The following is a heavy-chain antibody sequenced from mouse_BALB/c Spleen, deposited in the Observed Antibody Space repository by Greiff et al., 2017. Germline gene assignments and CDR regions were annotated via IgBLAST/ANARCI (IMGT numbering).Heavy chain of an antibody. Sequence: EVQLQESGPGLVKPSQSLSLTCTVTGYSITSDYAWNWIRQFPGNKLEWMGYISYSGSTSYNPSLKSRISITRDTSKNQFFLQLNSVTTEDTATYYCARSWDGFAYWGQGTLVTVSA. CDR1: GYSITSDYA. CDR3: ARSWDGFAY. J-gene: IGHJ3*01. V-gene: IGHV3-2*02. D-gene: IGHD4-1*01. CDR2: ISYSGST.